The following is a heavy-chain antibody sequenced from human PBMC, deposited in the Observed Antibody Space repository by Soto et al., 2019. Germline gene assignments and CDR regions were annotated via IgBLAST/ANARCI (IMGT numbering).Heavy chain of an antibody. D-gene: IGHD2-21*02. Sequence: PGESLKISCKGSGYSFTSYWISWVRQMPGKGLEWMGRIDPSDPYTNYSPSFQGHVTISADKSISTAYLQWSSLKASDTAMYYCARVVVVTAISAFDIWGQGTMVTVSS. CDR1: GYSFTSYW. CDR3: ARVVVVTAISAFDI. J-gene: IGHJ3*02. V-gene: IGHV5-10-1*01. CDR2: IDPSDPYT.